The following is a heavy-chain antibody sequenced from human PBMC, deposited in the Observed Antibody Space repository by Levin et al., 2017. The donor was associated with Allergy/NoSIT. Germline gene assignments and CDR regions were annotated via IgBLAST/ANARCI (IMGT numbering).Heavy chain of an antibody. CDR2: MNPKSGDT. CDR3: ARFRNGPKTAIRRTHLPRFRVGLLLPPTTSPAQPHMEMPGLTSDETAVYYFARFRNGPKTAIRRTYPLNAMDV. Sequence: ASVKVSCKASGYTFISYDVNWVRQAPGQGLEWMGWMNPKSGDTGYLQKFQGRLIMTRNTSTATAYMELTGLTSDDTAVYYCARFRNGPKTAIRRTHLPRFRVGLLLPPTTSPAQPHMEMPGLTSDETAVYYFARFRNGPKTAIRRTYPLNAMDVWGQGTTVTVSS. V-gene: IGHV1-8*01. D-gene: IGHD2-15*01. CDR1: GYTFISYD. J-gene: IGHJ6*02.